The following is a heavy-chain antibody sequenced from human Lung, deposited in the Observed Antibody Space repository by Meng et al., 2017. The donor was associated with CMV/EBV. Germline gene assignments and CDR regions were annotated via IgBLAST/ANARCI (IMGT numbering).Heavy chain of an antibody. CDR2: IHSTGST. CDR3: ARVADPSVPYYFDF. V-gene: IGHV4-30-4*01. Sequence: SETLSLXXTVSRDSMSSYGYNWSWIRQPPGEGLEWIGYIHSTGSTYYNPSLKGRITISIDTSRNQFSLELTSVTAADTAIYYCARVADPSVPYYFDFWGPGXLVTVSS. CDR1: RDSMSSYGYN. J-gene: IGHJ4*02.